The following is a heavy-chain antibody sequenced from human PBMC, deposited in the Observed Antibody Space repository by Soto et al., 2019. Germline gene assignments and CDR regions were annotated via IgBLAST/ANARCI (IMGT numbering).Heavy chain of an antibody. CDR3: AKDFTRNYDFWSGYYVVDY. CDR2: ISGSGGST. Sequence: GGSLRLSCAASGFTFSSYAMSWVRQAPGKGLEWVSAISGSGGSTYYADSVKGRFTISRDNSKDTLYLQMNSLRAEDTAVYYCAKDFTRNYDFWSGYYVVDYWGQGTLVTVSS. J-gene: IGHJ4*02. V-gene: IGHV3-23*01. CDR1: GFTFSSYA. D-gene: IGHD3-3*01.